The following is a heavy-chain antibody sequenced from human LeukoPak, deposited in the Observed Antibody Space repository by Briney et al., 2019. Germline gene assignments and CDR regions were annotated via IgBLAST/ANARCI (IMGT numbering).Heavy chain of an antibody. Sequence: PGGSLRLSCAASGFTFSDYYMSWIRQAPGKGLEWVSYISSSGSSIYYADSVKGRFTISRDNAKNSLYLQMNGLRGEDTAVYYCARSRGWLQFDYWGQGTLVTVSS. CDR3: ARSRGWLQFDY. CDR1: GFTFSDYY. V-gene: IGHV3-11*04. J-gene: IGHJ4*02. CDR2: ISSSGSSI. D-gene: IGHD5-24*01.